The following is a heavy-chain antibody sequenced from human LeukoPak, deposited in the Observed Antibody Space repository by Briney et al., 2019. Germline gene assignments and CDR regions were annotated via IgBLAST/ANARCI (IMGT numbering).Heavy chain of an antibody. J-gene: IGHJ4*02. CDR2: ISYDGSNK. Sequence: GGSLRLSCAASGFTFSSYEMNWVRQAPGKGLEWVAVISYDGSNKYYADSVKGRFTISRDNSKNTLYLQMNSLRAEDTAVYYCARDYCSSTSCYGALDYWGQGTLVTVSS. D-gene: IGHD2-2*01. V-gene: IGHV3-30*04. CDR1: GFTFSSYE. CDR3: ARDYCSSTSCYGALDY.